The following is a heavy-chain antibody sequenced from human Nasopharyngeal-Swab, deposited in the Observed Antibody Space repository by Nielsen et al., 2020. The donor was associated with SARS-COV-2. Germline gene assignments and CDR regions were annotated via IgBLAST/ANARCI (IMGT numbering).Heavy chain of an antibody. J-gene: IGHJ3*02. CDR1: GFTFSSSA. CDR2: ISSNGGST. V-gene: IGHV3-64D*06. CDR3: ARDRGDSSGYVGYDAFDI. Sequence: GESLKISCSASGFTFSSSAMHWVRQAPGNGMESVSAISSNGGSTYYADSVKGRFTISRDNSKNTLYLQMSSLRAEDTAVYYCARDRGDSSGYVGYDAFDIWGQGTMVTVSS. D-gene: IGHD3-22*01.